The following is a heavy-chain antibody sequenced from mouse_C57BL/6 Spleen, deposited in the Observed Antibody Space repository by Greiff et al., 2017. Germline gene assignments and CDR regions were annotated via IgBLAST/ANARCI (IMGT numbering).Heavy chain of an antibody. CDR3: ARGDYDGDWYFDV. CDR1: GYTFTSYW. J-gene: IGHJ1*03. D-gene: IGHD2-4*01. Sequence: QVQLQQPGAELVRPGTSVKLSCKASGYTFTSYWMHWVKQRPGQGLEWIGVIDPSDSYTNYNQKFKGKATLTVDTSSSTAYMQLSSLTSEDSSVDYCARGDYDGDWYFDVWGTGTTVTVSS. V-gene: IGHV1-59*01. CDR2: IDPSDSYT.